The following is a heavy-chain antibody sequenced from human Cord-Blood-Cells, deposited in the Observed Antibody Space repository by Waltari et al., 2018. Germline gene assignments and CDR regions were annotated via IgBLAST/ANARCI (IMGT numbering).Heavy chain of an antibody. CDR1: GGSISSYY. Sequence: QVQLQESGPGLVKPSETLSLTCTVPGGSISSYYWRWIRQPPGKGLEWIGYIYYSGSTNYNPSLKSRVTISVDTSKNQFSLKLSSVTAADTAVYYCARVRGYSGYDAFDIWGQGTMVTVSS. CDR2: IYYSGST. CDR3: ARVRGYSGYDAFDI. D-gene: IGHD5-12*01. J-gene: IGHJ3*02. V-gene: IGHV4-59*01.